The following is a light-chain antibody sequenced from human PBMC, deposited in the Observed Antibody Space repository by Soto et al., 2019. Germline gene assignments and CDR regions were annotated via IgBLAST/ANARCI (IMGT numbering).Light chain of an antibody. Sequence: VLTQPPSASGTPGHRVTISCSGSRSNIGSNYVYWYQQLPGTAPKLLIYRNNQRPSGVPDRFSGSKSGTSASLAISGLRSEDEADYYCAAWDDSLSGQVFGTGTKVTVL. CDR2: RNN. CDR1: RSNIGSNY. CDR3: AAWDDSLSGQV. V-gene: IGLV1-47*01. J-gene: IGLJ1*01.